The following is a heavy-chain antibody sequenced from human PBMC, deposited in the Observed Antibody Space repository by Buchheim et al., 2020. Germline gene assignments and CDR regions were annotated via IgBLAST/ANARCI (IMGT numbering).Heavy chain of an antibody. CDR3: ASGAGRDY. Sequence: EVQLVESGGGLVQPGGSLRLSCAVSGFSLSNHWMTWVRQAPGKGLQWVANINQDGSGKFYVDAVKGRFTISRDGAKNSLSLQMTSLRAEDTAIYYCASGAGRDYWGQGT. CDR1: GFSLSNHW. V-gene: IGHV3-7*01. D-gene: IGHD3-10*01. J-gene: IGHJ4*02. CDR2: INQDGSGK.